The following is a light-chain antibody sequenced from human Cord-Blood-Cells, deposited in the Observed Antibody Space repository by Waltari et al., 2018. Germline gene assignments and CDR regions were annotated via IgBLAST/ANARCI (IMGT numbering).Light chain of an antibody. CDR3: QQYYSTPRT. Sequence: DIQMTHSPSSLPASVGDRVTITCRASQGISNSLAWYQQKPGKAPKLLLYAASRLESGVPSRFSGSGSGTDYTLTISSLQPEDFATYYCQQYYSTPRTFGQGTKVEIK. CDR2: AAS. CDR1: QGISNS. J-gene: IGKJ1*01. V-gene: IGKV1-NL1*01.